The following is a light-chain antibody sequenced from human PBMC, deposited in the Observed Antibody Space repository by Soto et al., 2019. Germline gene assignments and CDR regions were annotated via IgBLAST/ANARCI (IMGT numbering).Light chain of an antibody. CDR2: KAS. Sequence: DIQMTQSPSTLSASVGDRVTITCRASQSNSSWLAWYQQKPGKAPKLLIYKASSLEGGVPSRFSGSGFGTDFTLTISSLQPDDFATYYCQQYHSYSLTFGGGTKVDIK. V-gene: IGKV1-5*03. J-gene: IGKJ4*01. CDR1: QSNSSW. CDR3: QQYHSYSLT.